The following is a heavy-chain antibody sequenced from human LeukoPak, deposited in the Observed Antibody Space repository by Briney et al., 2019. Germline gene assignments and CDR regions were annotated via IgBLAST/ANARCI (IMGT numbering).Heavy chain of an antibody. J-gene: IGHJ6*02. CDR1: GFTFSSYA. Sequence: GGSLRLSCAASGFTFSSYAMSWVRQAPGKGLEWVSAISGGGGSTYYADSVKGRFTISRDNSKNTLYLQINSLRAEDTAVYYCAKVRGAGSGSYYSLGYYYYYYGMDVWGQGTTVTVSS. CDR2: ISGGGGST. D-gene: IGHD1-26*01. V-gene: IGHV3-23*01. CDR3: AKVRGAGSGSYYSLGYYYYYYGMDV.